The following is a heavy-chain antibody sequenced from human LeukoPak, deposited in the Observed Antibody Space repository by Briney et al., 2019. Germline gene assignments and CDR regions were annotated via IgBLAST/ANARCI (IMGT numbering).Heavy chain of an antibody. D-gene: IGHD3-10*01. J-gene: IGHJ5*02. V-gene: IGHV4-61*02. CDR2: IYTSGNT. CDR3: AREGLNMVRGVIPKEAWGWFDP. CDR1: GGSISSGSYY. Sequence: SQTLSLTCTVSGGSISSGSYYWNWIRQPAGKGLEWIGRIYTSGNTNYNPSLKSRVTISVDTSKNQFSLKLSSMTAADTAVYYCAREGLNMVRGVIPKEAWGWFDPWGQGTLVTVPS.